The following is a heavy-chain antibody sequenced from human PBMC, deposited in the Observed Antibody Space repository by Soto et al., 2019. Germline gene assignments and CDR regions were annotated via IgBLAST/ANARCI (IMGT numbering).Heavy chain of an antibody. CDR1: GGTFSSYA. J-gene: IGHJ3*02. D-gene: IGHD3-22*01. V-gene: IGHV1-69*13. Sequence: SVKVSCKASGGTFSSYAISWVRQAPGQGLEWMGGIIPIFGTANYAQKFQGRVTITADESTSTAYMELSSLRSEDTAVYYCARGQFYDSSRYYYDGAFDIWGQGTMVTVSS. CDR3: ARGQFYDSSRYYYDGAFDI. CDR2: IIPIFGTA.